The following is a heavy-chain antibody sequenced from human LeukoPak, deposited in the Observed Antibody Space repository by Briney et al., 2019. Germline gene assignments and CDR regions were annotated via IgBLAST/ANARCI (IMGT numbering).Heavy chain of an antibody. D-gene: IGHD3-3*01. CDR3: AWEGLLYGYYMDV. CDR1: GYTFTGYY. Sequence: GASVKVSCKASGYTFTGYYMHWVRQAPGQGLEWMGWINPNSGGTNYAQKFQGRVTMTRDTPISTAYMELSRLRSDDTAVYYCAWEGLLYGYYMDVWGKGTTVTISS. J-gene: IGHJ6*03. CDR2: INPNSGGT. V-gene: IGHV1-2*02.